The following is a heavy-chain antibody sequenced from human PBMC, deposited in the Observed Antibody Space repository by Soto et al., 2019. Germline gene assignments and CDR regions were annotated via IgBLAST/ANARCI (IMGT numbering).Heavy chain of an antibody. CDR1: GGTFSSYT. CDR2: IIPILGIA. CDR3: ARGYCSGGSCYYFDY. Sequence: QVQLVQSGAEVKKPGSSVKVSCKASGGTFSSYTISWVRQAPGQGLEWMGRIIPILGIANYAQKFQGRVTITADKSTSTAYMELSSLRSEDTAVYYWARGYCSGGSCYYFDYWGQGTLVPVSS. V-gene: IGHV1-69*02. J-gene: IGHJ4*02. D-gene: IGHD2-15*01.